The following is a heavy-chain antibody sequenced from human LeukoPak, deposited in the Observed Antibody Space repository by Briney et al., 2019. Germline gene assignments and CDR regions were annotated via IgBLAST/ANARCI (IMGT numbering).Heavy chain of an antibody. CDR2: ISYDGSNK. V-gene: IGHV3-30-3*01. D-gene: IGHD2-2*01. J-gene: IGHJ5*02. CDR3: ARVPVGPAAP. CDR1: GFPFSSYA. Sequence: GGSLRLSCAASGFPFSSYAMHWVRQAPGKGLEWVAVISYDGSNKYYADSVKGRFTISRDNSKNTLYLQMNSLRAEDTAVYYCARVPVGPAAPWGQGTLVTVSS.